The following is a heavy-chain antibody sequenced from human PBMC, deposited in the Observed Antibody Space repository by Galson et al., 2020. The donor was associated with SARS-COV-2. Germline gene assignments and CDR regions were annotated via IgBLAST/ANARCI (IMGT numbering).Heavy chain of an antibody. Sequence: SGPTLVKPTQTLTLTCTFSGFSLSTSGMCVSWIRQPPGKALEWLALIDWDDDKYYSTSLKTRLTISKDTSKNQVVLTMTNMDPVDTATYYCARIPVATGMIGSYYYYGMDVWGQGTTVTVSS. D-gene: IGHD1-1*01. CDR2: IDWDDDK. CDR3: ARIPVATGMIGSYYYYGMDV. J-gene: IGHJ6*02. V-gene: IGHV2-70*01. CDR1: GFSLSTSGMC.